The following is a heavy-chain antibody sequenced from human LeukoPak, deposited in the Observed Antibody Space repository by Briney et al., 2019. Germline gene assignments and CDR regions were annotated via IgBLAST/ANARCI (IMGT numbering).Heavy chain of an antibody. Sequence: PGGSLRLSCAASGFTFDDYAMHWVRQAPGKDLEWVSGISWNSGSIGYADSVKGRFTISRDNAKNSLYLQMNSLRAEDMALYYCARSTYFTIFGVVKNCHFDYWGQGTLVTVSS. CDR3: ARSTYFTIFGVVKNCHFDY. CDR2: ISWNSGSI. D-gene: IGHD3-3*01. CDR1: GFTFDDYA. V-gene: IGHV3-9*03. J-gene: IGHJ4*02.